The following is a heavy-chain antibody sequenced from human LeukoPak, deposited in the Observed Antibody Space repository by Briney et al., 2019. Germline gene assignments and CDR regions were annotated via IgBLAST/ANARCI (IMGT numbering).Heavy chain of an antibody. Sequence: ASVKVSCKASGSTFISYAISWVRQAPGQGLEWMGGIIPIFGTANYAQKFQGRVTITADESTSTAYMELSSLRSEDTAVYYCARDGCSGGSCYSNWFDPWGQGTLVTVSS. D-gene: IGHD2-15*01. CDR3: ARDGCSGGSCYSNWFDP. CDR2: IIPIFGTA. CDR1: GSTFISYA. V-gene: IGHV1-69*13. J-gene: IGHJ5*02.